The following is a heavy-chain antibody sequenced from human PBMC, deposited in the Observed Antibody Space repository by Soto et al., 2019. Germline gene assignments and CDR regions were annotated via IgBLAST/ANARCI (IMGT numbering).Heavy chain of an antibody. J-gene: IGHJ4*02. CDR2: IKSKRSGGTA. Sequence: EVQLVESGGGLVEPGESLRLSCVGSGFTFSTFPNAWMSWVRQAPGKGLEWVGRIKSKRSGGTAAYGAPVKGRFTISRDDSINTLYLQMDSLKTEDTAFYYCTTGSSGGEDYWGQGALVTVSS. CDR3: TTGSSGGEDY. D-gene: IGHD2-21*01. V-gene: IGHV3-15*01. CDR1: GFTFSTFPNAW.